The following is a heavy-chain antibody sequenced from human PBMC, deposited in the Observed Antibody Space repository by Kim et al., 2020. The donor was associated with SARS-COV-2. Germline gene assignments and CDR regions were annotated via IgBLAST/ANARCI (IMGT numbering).Heavy chain of an antibody. D-gene: IGHD2-8*01. J-gene: IGHJ4*02. V-gene: IGHV3-23*03. CDR3: AKLRGSKWARLFFDC. Sequence: ADSVKGRFVISRGNSKNTFFLPMNSLSVTDTDVYYCAKLRGSKWARLFFDCWGQGTLVTVSS.